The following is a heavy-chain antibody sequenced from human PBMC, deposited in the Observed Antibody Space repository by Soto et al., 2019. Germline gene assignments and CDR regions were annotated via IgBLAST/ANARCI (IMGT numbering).Heavy chain of an antibody. CDR3: AKSVYNWNDGFFDY. V-gene: IGHV3-30*18. CDR2: ISYDGNNK. D-gene: IGHD1-1*01. J-gene: IGHJ4*02. CDR1: EFTFSNYA. Sequence: GGSLRLSCAASEFTFSNYAMHWVRQAPGKGLQWLAVISYDGNNKYYADSVEGRFTISRDNSKNTLYLQMNSLRAEDTAVYYCAKSVYNWNDGFFDYWGQGTLVTVSS.